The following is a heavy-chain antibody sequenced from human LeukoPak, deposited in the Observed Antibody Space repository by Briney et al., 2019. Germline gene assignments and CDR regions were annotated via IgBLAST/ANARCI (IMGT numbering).Heavy chain of an antibody. Sequence: SETLSLTCDVYGGSFSGYLWTWIRQSPGKGLEWIGEVTSGGNTNENPSLKSRLTVSVDTSKNQFSLNLNSVTAADTGLYYCARVTRRRTTGETFGRYLDYWGPGTLVIVSS. J-gene: IGHJ4*02. CDR3: ARVTRRRTTGETFGRYLDY. D-gene: IGHD3-10*01. CDR2: VTSGGNT. V-gene: IGHV4-34*01. CDR1: GGSFSGYL.